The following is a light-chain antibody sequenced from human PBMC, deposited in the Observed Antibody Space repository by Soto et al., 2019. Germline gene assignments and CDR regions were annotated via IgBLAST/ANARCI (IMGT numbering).Light chain of an antibody. V-gene: IGLV2-14*01. Sequence: QSALTQPASVSGSPGQSITISCTGSSSDIGGYNTVSWYQQYPGKAPKLMIYGVSDRPSGVSNRFSGSKSGNTASLTSSGLQAEDEADYYCSSCTSSATLVFGGGTKLTVL. CDR2: GVS. J-gene: IGLJ2*01. CDR3: SSCTSSATLV. CDR1: SSDIGGYNT.